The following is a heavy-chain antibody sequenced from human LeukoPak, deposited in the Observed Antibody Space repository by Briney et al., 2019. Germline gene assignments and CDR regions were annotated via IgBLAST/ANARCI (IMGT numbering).Heavy chain of an antibody. CDR2: VYYTGST. D-gene: IGHD3-10*01. CDR3: ATGRVYYGSEN. CDR1: GDSITYYY. J-gene: IGHJ4*02. V-gene: IGHV4-59*01. Sequence: SETLSLTCTVPGDSITYYYWSWIRQPPGKGLERIGYVYYTGSTNYNPSLKSRLTISLDTSNNQFSLKLNSVTAADTAVYYCATGRVYYGSENWGQGTLVTVSS.